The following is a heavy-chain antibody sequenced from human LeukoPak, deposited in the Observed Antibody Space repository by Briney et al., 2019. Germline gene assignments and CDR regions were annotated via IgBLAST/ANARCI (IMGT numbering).Heavy chain of an antibody. CDR3: VKDHFWSGYDAFDI. V-gene: IGHV3-21*04. D-gene: IGHD3-3*02. Sequence: GGSLRLSCAASGFSFSDYTMNWVRRAPGKGLEFVSGISSTGSYIYYADSVRGRFTISRDNANNALHLQMNSLRAEDTAVYYCVKDHFWSGYDAFDIWGQGTMVTVSS. CDR2: ISSTGSYI. CDR1: GFSFSDYT. J-gene: IGHJ3*02.